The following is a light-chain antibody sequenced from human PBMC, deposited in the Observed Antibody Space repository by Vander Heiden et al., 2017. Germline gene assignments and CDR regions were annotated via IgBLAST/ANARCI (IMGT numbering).Light chain of an antibody. J-gene: IGKJ1*01. Sequence: EIVLTHSPATLAFSPGERATLSCRASQSVSSYLDCDQQKPSQARTLLIYDASNRDTGIQDRFSGSASGTDFTLTSSSLETEDFEVYYCQQRSNWTFGQGTKVEIK. CDR2: DAS. V-gene: IGKV3-11*01. CDR1: QSVSSY. CDR3: QQRSNWT.